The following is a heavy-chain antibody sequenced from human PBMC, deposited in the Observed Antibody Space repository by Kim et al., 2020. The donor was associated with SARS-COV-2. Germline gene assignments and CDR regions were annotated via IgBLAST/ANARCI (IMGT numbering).Heavy chain of an antibody. D-gene: IGHD6-13*01. V-gene: IGHV3-23*01. CDR3: AKGQGIAAFDY. J-gene: IGHJ4*02. CDR2: T. Sequence: TYYADSVKGRFTISRDNSKNTLYLQMNSLRAEDTAVYYCAKGQGIAAFDYWGQGTLVTVSS.